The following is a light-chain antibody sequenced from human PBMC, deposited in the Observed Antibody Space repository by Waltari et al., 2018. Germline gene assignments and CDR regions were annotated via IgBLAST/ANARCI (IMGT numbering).Light chain of an antibody. V-gene: IGLV2-14*01. CDR3: SSYTSSTTYV. Sequence: QSALTQPASVSGSPGQSITISCTGSASAVGGHEFVSRYQQHPGKAPKLLIYEVDKRPSGVSHRFSGSKSGNTASLIISGLQTEDEADYYCSSYTSSTTYVFGTGTKVTVL. CDR2: EVD. CDR1: ASAVGGHEF. J-gene: IGLJ1*01.